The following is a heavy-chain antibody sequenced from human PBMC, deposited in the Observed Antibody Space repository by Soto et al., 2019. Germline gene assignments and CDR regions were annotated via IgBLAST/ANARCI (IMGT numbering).Heavy chain of an antibody. V-gene: IGHV3-33*01. J-gene: IGHJ3*01. CDR1: GFTFSTYG. D-gene: IGHD3-10*01. CDR3: ARGPGSGIHISTFDA. CDR2: IWYHGNTE. Sequence: QVQLVESGGGVVQPGTSLRLSCAASGFTFSTYGMNWVRQAPGKGLEWVALIWYHGNTEEYAESFKGRFTISRDNSKNAVFLQLHSLRVEDTAVYYCARGPGSGIHISTFDAWGEGTMVTVSS.